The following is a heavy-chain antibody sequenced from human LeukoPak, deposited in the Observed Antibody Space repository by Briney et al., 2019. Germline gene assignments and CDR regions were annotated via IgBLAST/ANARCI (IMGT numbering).Heavy chain of an antibody. V-gene: IGHV1-69*13. J-gene: IGHJ4*02. CDR3: ARGSGSGWPRPDLGY. Sequence: SVKVSCKASGGTFSSYAISWVRQAPGQGLEWMGGIIPIFGTANYAQKFQGRVTITADESTSTAYMGLSSLRSEDTAVYYCARGSGSGWPRPDLGYWGQGTLVTVSS. CDR2: IIPIFGTA. CDR1: GGTFSSYA. D-gene: IGHD6-19*01.